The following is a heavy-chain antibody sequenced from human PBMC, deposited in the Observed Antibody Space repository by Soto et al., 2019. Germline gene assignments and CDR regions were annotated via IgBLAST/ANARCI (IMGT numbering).Heavy chain of an antibody. J-gene: IGHJ6*02. V-gene: IGHV1-69*02. CDR3: ATPSGEGYYYGMDV. Sequence: QVQLVQSGAEVKKPGSSVKVSCKASGGTFSSYTISWVRQAPGQGPEWMGRIIPILGIANSAQKFQGRVTIAADKSTSAAYMELSSRRSEDTAVYYCATPSGEGYYYGMDVWGQGTTVTVSS. CDR2: IIPILGIA. D-gene: IGHD4-17*01. CDR1: GGTFSSYT.